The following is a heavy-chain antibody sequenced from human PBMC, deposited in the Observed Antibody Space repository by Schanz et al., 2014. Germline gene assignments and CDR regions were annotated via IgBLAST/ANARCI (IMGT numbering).Heavy chain of an antibody. Sequence: EVQLVESGGGLVQPGGSLRLSCAVSGFTVSTNYMSWVRQAPGKGLEWVANIKQDGIEKYYVDSVKGRFTISRDNAKNTLYLQMNSLRAEDTAVYYCAKIWKGHPIEVRPGWSDGMDVWGQGTTVTVSS. CDR3: AKIWKGHPIEVRPGWSDGMDV. V-gene: IGHV3-7*03. CDR2: IKQDGIEK. CDR1: GFTVSTNY. J-gene: IGHJ6*02. D-gene: IGHD6-6*01.